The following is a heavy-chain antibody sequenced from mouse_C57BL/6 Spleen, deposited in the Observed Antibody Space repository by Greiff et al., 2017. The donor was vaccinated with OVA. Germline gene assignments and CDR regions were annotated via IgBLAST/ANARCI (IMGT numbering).Heavy chain of an antibody. CDR2: IDPENGDT. V-gene: IGHV14-4*01. J-gene: IGHJ2*01. CDR3: TTRGPLDY. CDR1: GFNIKDDY. Sequence: EVQRVESGAELVRPGASVKLSCTASGFNIKDDYMHWVKQRPEQGLEWIGWIDPENGDTEYASKFQGKATITADTSSNTAYLQLSSLTSEDTAVYYCTTRGPLDYWGQGTTLTVSS.